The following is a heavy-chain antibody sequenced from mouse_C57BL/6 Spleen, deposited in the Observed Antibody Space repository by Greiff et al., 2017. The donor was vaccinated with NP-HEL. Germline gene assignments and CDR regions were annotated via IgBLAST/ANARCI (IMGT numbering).Heavy chain of an antibody. D-gene: IGHD1-1*01. Sequence: DVKLVESGGGLVKPGGSLKLSCAASGFTFSSYAMSWVRQTPEKRLEWVATISDGGSYTYYPDNVKGRFTISIDNAKNNLYLQMSHLKSEDTAMYYCAREYYGSSYWYFDVWGTGTTVTVSS. V-gene: IGHV5-4*01. J-gene: IGHJ1*03. CDR2: ISDGGSYT. CDR1: GFTFSSYA. CDR3: AREYYGSSYWYFDV.